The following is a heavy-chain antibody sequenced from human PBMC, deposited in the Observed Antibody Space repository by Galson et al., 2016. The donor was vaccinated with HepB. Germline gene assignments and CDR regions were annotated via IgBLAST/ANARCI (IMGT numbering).Heavy chain of an antibody. CDR3: ARNVSRVGVTTFAGPPGGFDP. J-gene: IGHJ5*02. CDR2: IHHSGNRYESGST. CDR1: GYSITNDYY. D-gene: IGHD1-26*01. Sequence: SETLSLTCSVSGYSITNDYYWGWIRQPPGKGLEWIGSIHHSGNRYESGSTHYNPSLKSRVTISADTSKNQFSLKLSSVTAADTAMYYCARNVSRVGVTTFAGPPGGFDPWGQGTLVTVSS. V-gene: IGHV4-38-2*01.